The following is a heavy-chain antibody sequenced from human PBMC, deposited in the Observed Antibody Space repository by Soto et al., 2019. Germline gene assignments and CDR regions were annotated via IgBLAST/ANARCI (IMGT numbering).Heavy chain of an antibody. J-gene: IGHJ6*02. D-gene: IGHD4-17*01. V-gene: IGHV3-30-3*01. CDR1: GFTFSSYA. CDR3: ARDRRGGDTYYGMDV. Sequence: PGGSLRLSCAASGFTFSSYAMHWVRQAPGKGLEWVAVISYDGSNKYYADSVKGRFTISRDNSKNTLYLQMNSLRAEDTAVYYCARDRRGGDTYYGMDVWGQGTTVTVSS. CDR2: ISYDGSNK.